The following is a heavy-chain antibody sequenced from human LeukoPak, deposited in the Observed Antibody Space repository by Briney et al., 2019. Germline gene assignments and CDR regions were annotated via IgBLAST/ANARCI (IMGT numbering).Heavy chain of an antibody. D-gene: IGHD3-3*01. J-gene: IGHJ6*03. V-gene: IGHV4-61*02. CDR3: ARHPLYDFWSGLTPYYMDV. CDR2: IYTSGST. Sequence: SETLSLTCTVSGGSISNGSYYWSWIRQPAGKGLEWIGRIYTSGSTNYNPSLKGRVTISVDTSKNQFSLKLSSVTAADTAVYYCARHPLYDFWSGLTPYYMDVWGKGTTVTFSS. CDR1: GGSISNGSYY.